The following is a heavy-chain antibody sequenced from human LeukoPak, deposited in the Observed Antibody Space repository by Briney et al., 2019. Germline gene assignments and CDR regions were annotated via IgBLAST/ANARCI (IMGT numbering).Heavy chain of an antibody. J-gene: IGHJ4*02. D-gene: IGHD4/OR15-4a*01. Sequence: GGSLRLSCAASGFTFSSNWMHWVRQVPGKGLVWVSRINSDGTNTDYADSVKGRFTISRDNAKNSLYLQMNSLRAEDTAVYYCAREGGGYGAWTGIDYWGQGTLVTVSS. CDR2: INSDGTNT. V-gene: IGHV3-74*01. CDR3: AREGGGYGAWTGIDY. CDR1: GFTFSSNW.